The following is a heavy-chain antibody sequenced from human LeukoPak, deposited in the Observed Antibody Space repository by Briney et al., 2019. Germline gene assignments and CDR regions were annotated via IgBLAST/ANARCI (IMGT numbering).Heavy chain of an antibody. V-gene: IGHV4-34*01. CDR3: ARRLVRGVIKYSNWFDP. D-gene: IGHD3-10*01. Sequence: SETLSLTCAVYGGSSSGYYWSWIRQPPGKGLEWIGEINHSGSTNYNPSLKSRVTISVDTSKNQFSLKLSSVTAADTAVYYCARRLVRGVIKYSNWFDPWGQGTLVTVSS. CDR1: GGSSSGYY. CDR2: INHSGST. J-gene: IGHJ5*02.